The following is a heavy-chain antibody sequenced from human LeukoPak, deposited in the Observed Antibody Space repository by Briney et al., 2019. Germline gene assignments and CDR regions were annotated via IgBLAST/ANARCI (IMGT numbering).Heavy chain of an antibody. D-gene: IGHD1-26*01. Sequence: EASVKVSCKASGGTFSSYAISWVRQAPGQGLEWMGGIIPIFGTANYAQKFQGRVTITTDESTSTAYMELSSLRSEDTAVYYCARGSEGSGSYHAFDIWGQGTMVTVSS. CDR3: ARGSEGSGSYHAFDI. J-gene: IGHJ3*02. CDR1: GGTFSSYA. CDR2: IIPIFGTA. V-gene: IGHV1-69*05.